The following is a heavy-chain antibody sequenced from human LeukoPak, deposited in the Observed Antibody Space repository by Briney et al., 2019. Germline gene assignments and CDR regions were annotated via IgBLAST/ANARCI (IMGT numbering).Heavy chain of an antibody. CDR2: IHYTGAT. CDR1: GGSFSGYY. V-gene: IGHV4-34*01. D-gene: IGHD7-27*01. CDR3: ARGVLGPYYFDL. Sequence: PSETLSLTCAVYGGSFSGYYWSWIRQPPGKGLEWIGEIHYTGATNYKPSLKSRVTISGDPSKNQVSLRVYSVTAADTAVYYCARGVLGPYYFDLWGRGTLVTVSS. J-gene: IGHJ2*01.